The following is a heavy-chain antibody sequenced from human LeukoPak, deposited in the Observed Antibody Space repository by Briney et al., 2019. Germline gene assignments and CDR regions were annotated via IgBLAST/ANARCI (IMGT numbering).Heavy chain of an antibody. CDR3: AKRGGYNYYYYYYMDV. V-gene: IGHV3-48*01. D-gene: IGHD5-24*01. Sequence: GGSLRLSCAASGFTFSSYSMNWVRQAPGKGLEWVSYISSSSSTIYYADSVKGRFTISRDNAKNSLYLQMNSLRAEDTAVYYCAKRGGYNYYYYYYMDVWGKGTTVTVSS. CDR2: ISSSSSTI. CDR1: GFTFSSYS. J-gene: IGHJ6*03.